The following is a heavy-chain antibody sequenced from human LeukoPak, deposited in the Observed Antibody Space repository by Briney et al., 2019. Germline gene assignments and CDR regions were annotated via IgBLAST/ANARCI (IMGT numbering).Heavy chain of an antibody. CDR2: IIPIFGTA. CDR3: ATKSSGYDFSTFDY. J-gene: IGHJ4*02. Sequence: SVKVSCKASGYTFTGYYMHWVRQAPGQGLEWMGGIIPIFGTANYAQKFQGRVTITADESTSTAYMELSSLRSEDTAVYYCATKSSGYDFSTFDYWGQGTLVTVSS. D-gene: IGHD5-12*01. CDR1: GYTFTGYY. V-gene: IGHV1-69*13.